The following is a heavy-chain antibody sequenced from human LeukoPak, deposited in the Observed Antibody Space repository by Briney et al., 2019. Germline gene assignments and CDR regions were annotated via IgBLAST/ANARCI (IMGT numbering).Heavy chain of an antibody. Sequence: SETLSLTCAVYGGSFSGYYWSWTRQPPGKGLEWIGEINHSGSTNYNPSLKSRVTISVDTSKNQFSLKLSSVTAADTAVYYCARVGIAVAESSFDYWGQGTLVTVSS. CDR2: INHSGST. V-gene: IGHV4-34*01. CDR3: ARVGIAVAESSFDY. CDR1: GGSFSGYY. J-gene: IGHJ4*02. D-gene: IGHD6-19*01.